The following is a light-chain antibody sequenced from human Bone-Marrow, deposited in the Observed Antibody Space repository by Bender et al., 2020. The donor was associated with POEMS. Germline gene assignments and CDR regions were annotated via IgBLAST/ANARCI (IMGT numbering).Light chain of an antibody. V-gene: IGLV2-23*02. CDR3: CSYAGSQIV. CDR2: ELS. J-gene: IGLJ2*01. Sequence: QSALTQPASVSGSPGQSITISCTGTSNDVGSYDLLSWYQHHPGKAPKLMIYELSERPSGVSSRFSGSKSGNTASLTISGLQSEDEADYYCCSYAGSQIVFGGGTKLTVL. CDR1: SNDVGSYDL.